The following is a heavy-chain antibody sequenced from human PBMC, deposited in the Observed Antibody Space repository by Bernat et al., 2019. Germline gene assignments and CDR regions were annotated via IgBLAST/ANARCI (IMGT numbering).Heavy chain of an antibody. CDR2: IYYNGRA. Sequence: QVQLQESGPRLVKPSETLSLTCNVTGDSINSFYWTWIRQPPGKGLEWIGFIYYNGRANYSPSLKGRVTISIATSRKQFSLVLTSVTAADTAVYYCARVSYSGSLYWFDPWGQGARVTVSS. D-gene: IGHD6-13*01. CDR3: ARVSYSGSLYWFDP. CDR1: GDSINSFY. J-gene: IGHJ5*02. V-gene: IGHV4-59*12.